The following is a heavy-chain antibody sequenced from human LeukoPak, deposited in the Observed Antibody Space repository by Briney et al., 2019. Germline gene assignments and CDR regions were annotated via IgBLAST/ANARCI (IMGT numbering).Heavy chain of an antibody. D-gene: IGHD1-26*01. CDR1: GFTFSSYA. Sequence: PGGSLRLSCAASGFTFSSYAMSWVRQATGKGLEWVPAISGSGGSTYYADSVKGRFTISRDNSKNTLYLQMNSLRAEDTAVYYCAVDRLGSGSYPNDAFDIWGQGTMVTVSS. V-gene: IGHV3-23*01. CDR2: ISGSGGST. CDR3: AVDRLGSGSYPNDAFDI. J-gene: IGHJ3*02.